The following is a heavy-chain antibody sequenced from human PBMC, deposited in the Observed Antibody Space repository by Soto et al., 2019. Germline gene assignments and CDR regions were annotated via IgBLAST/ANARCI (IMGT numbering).Heavy chain of an antibody. V-gene: IGHV3-30*18. D-gene: IGHD5-12*01. Sequence: GGCLRHACAFSRLTLSSYSMHGVRRAPGKERERVAVIAQDRSNKYYGDAWRGRFTISRDHSKNRVYLQMNSLKAEDPAAYFFAKFGGGYDSLFDLWGR. CDR1: RLTLSSYS. J-gene: IGHJ2*01. CDR3: AKFGGGYDSLFDL. CDR2: IAQDRSNK.